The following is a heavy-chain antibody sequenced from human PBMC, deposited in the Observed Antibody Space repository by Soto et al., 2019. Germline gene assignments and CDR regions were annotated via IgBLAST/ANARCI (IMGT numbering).Heavy chain of an antibody. Sequence: SSETLSLTCTVSGRSISSVNYYWSWIRQPPGKGLEWIGYIYYSGSTYYNPSLRSRVTISVDTSKNQFSLKLSSVTAADTAVYYCARLRIAAAGTFDPWGQGTLVTVSS. D-gene: IGHD6-13*01. CDR1: GRSISSVNYY. V-gene: IGHV4-30-4*01. J-gene: IGHJ5*02. CDR3: ARLRIAAAGTFDP. CDR2: IYYSGST.